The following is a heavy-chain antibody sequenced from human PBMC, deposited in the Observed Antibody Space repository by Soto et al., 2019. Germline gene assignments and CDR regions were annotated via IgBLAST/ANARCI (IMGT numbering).Heavy chain of an antibody. CDR2: IIPIFGTA. CDR3: ARVNYDSSGYYLRFDY. J-gene: IGHJ4*02. D-gene: IGHD3-22*01. CDR1: GGTFSSYA. V-gene: IGHV1-69*13. Sequence: ASVKVSCKASGGTFSSYAISWVRQAPGQGLEWMGGIIPIFGTANYAQKFQGRVTITADESTSTAYMELSSLRSEDTAVYYCARVNYDSSGYYLRFDYWGQGTLVTVSS.